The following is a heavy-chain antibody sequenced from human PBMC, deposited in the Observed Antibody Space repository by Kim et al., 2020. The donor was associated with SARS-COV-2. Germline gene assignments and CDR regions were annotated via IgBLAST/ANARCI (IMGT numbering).Heavy chain of an antibody. CDR2: INPDDADV. V-gene: IGHV5-51*03. J-gene: IGHJ3*01. CDR3: ARALSHYDFWSGYYKADGFDV. CDR1: GYSFSTEW. Sequence: GESLKISCKGSGYSFSTEWIGWVRQVPGSGLEFMGVINPDDADVRYSPSFQGQVTISADTSIRTAYVQWNSLKASDTATYFCARALSHYDFWSGYYKADGFDVWGQGTMVTVSS. D-gene: IGHD3-3*01.